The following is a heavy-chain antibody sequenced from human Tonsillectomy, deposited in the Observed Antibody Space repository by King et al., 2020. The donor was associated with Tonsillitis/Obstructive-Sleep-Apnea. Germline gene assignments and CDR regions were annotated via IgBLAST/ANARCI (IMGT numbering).Heavy chain of an antibody. J-gene: IGHJ4*02. CDR1: GFTVSNHY. Sequence: VQLVESGGGFIQPGGSLRLSCSASGFTVSNHYLNWVRQAPGKGLEWVSVRYSGGSTYYADSVKGRFTVYRDTSKNTVYLQMNSLRVEDTAVYFCARADVPADGDYWGQGSRVTVSS. CDR2: RYSGGST. D-gene: IGHD2-2*01. V-gene: IGHV3-53*01. CDR3: ARADVPADGDY.